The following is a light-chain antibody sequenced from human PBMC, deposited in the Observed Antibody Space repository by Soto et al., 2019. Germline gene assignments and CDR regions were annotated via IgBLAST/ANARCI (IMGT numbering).Light chain of an antibody. CDR2: EVT. V-gene: IGLV2-8*01. CDR1: SSDVGAYNY. J-gene: IGLJ2*01. CDR3: SSHAGTKVV. Sequence: QSARTQPPSASGSPGQSVTISCAGTSSDVGAYNYVSWYQQHPGKAPKLMIYEVTKWPSGVPDRFSGSKSGNTASLTVSGLQVEDEADYYCSSHAGTKVVFGGGTKLTVL.